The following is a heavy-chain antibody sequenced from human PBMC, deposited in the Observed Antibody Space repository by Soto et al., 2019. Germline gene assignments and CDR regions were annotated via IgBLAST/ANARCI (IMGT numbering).Heavy chain of an antibody. CDR3: ASGRESARRGYYYYYYGMDV. D-gene: IGHD2-15*01. V-gene: IGHV1-69*02. Sequence: SVKVSCKASGYTFTGYYMHWVRQAPGQGLEWMGIIIPILGIANYAQKFQGRVTITADKSTSTAYMELSSLRSEDTAVYYCASGRESARRGYYYYYYGMDVWGQGTTVTVSS. J-gene: IGHJ6*02. CDR1: GYTFTGYY. CDR2: IIPILGIA.